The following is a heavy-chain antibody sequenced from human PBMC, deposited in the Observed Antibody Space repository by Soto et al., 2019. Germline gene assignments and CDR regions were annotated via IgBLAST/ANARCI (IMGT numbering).Heavy chain of an antibody. D-gene: IGHD2-2*01. J-gene: IGHJ4*02. CDR2: ISWNSGSI. Sequence: GGSLRLSCAASGFTFDDYAMHWVRQAPGKGLEWVSGISWNSGSIGYADSVKGRFTIPRDNAKNSLYLQMNSLRAEDTALYYCAKDSCSSTSCSRDYWGQGTLVTVSS. CDR1: GFTFDDYA. CDR3: AKDSCSSTSCSRDY. V-gene: IGHV3-9*01.